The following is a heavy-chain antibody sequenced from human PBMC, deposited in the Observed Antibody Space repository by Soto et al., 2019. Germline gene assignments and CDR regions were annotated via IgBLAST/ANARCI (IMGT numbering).Heavy chain of an antibody. CDR2: VHDSWGS. CDR1: GGSISNYY. D-gene: IGHD1-26*01. J-gene: IGHJ6*02. CDR3: ARQGVGALHGLVDV. V-gene: IGHV4-59*08. Sequence: QVTLQESGPGLVKPSETLSLSCTVSGGSISNYYWSWFRQTPGKGLEWIGYVHDSWGSNYNPSLKSKVAISLDTSKSQFSPKLTAVTATDTAVYSCARQGVGALHGLVDVWGQGTTVTVSS.